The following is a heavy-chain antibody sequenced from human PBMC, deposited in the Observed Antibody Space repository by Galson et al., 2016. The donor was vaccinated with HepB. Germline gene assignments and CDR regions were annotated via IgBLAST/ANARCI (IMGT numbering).Heavy chain of an antibody. CDR2: IFASGTA. Sequence: SETLSLTCTVSGGSINSYYWSWLRQPAGKGLEWIGHIFASGTATYNPSLKTRVTISGGSPKSQFSLGLRSVTAADTAVYYCARATPYDLMTGYPFDSWGQGTLVTVSS. V-gene: IGHV4-4*07. CDR1: GGSINSYY. D-gene: IGHD3-9*01. J-gene: IGHJ4*02. CDR3: ARATPYDLMTGYPFDS.